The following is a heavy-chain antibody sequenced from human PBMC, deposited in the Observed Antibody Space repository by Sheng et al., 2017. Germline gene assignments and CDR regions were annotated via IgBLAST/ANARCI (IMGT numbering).Heavy chain of an antibody. V-gene: IGHV3-30*18. CDR1: GFTLSSYA. D-gene: IGHD5-18*01. Sequence: QVQLVESGGGVVQPGRSLRLSCAASGFTLSSYALHWVRQAPGKGLEWVAIISSDGTIKYYGDSVKGRFTISRDNSKKTLDLQMSSLRPEDTAVYYCAKDLAGYGSFDYWGQGTLVTVSS. J-gene: IGHJ4*02. CDR3: AKDLAGYGSFDY. CDR2: ISSDGTIK.